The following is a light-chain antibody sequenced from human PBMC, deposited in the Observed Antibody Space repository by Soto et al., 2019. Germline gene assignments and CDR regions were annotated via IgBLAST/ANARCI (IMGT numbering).Light chain of an antibody. Sequence: QSALTQPASVSGSPGQSITISCTGTSSDVGAYNYVSWYQQHPGKAPKLMIYDVSNRPSGVSNRFSGSKSGSTASLTISGLQAEDEADYYCSSYTSSSTYVFGTGNKVTVL. CDR1: SSDVGAYNY. CDR3: SSYTSSSTYV. J-gene: IGLJ1*01. CDR2: DVS. V-gene: IGLV2-14*01.